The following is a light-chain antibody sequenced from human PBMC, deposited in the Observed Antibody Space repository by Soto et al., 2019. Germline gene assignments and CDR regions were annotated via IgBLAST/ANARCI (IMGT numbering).Light chain of an antibody. CDR3: QQCSFWPRIT. CDR1: QTIYSN. V-gene: IGKV3-11*01. Sequence: IVMTQSPATLSVSPGDTASLSCRAGQTIYSNVAWYQQRPGQAPRLIIYRASSRATGVPARFSGSGSGTAFTLTISSLEPEDSAVYYCQQCSFWPRITFGQGTRLEIK. J-gene: IGKJ5*01. CDR2: RAS.